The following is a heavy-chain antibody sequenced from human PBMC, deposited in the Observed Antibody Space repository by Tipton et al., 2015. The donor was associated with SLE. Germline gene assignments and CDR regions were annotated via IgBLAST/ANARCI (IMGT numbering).Heavy chain of an antibody. J-gene: IGHJ3*02. CDR1: GFTSSSYW. D-gene: IGHD1-26*01. CDR2: IKPDGSEG. CDR3: ARGDFVGAAFVDAFDI. Sequence: SLRLSCAASGFTSSSYWMSWVRQAPGKGLEWVANIKPDGSEGFYVESVKGRFTISRDNAQDSLYLQMNSLRAEDTAVYYCARGDFVGAAFVDAFDIGGQGTVVTVPS. V-gene: IGHV3-7*01.